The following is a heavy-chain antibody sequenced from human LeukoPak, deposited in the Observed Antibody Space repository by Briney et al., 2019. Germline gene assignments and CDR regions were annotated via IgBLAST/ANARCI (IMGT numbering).Heavy chain of an antibody. CDR1: GGSISSHY. D-gene: IGHD1-26*01. J-gene: IGHJ4*02. CDR2: IYYSGST. CDR3: ARGGGSFDY. Sequence: SETLSLTCTVSGGSISSHYWCRIRQPPGKGLEWIGYIYYSGSTNYNPSLKSRVTISVDTSKSQFSLNLTSMTAAATAEYYCARGGGSFDYWAQGTLVTVSS. V-gene: IGHV4-59*11.